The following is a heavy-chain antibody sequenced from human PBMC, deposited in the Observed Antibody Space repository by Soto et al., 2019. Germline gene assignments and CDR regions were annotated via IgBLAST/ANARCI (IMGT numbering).Heavy chain of an antibody. CDR2: FNTYNGNT. J-gene: IGHJ4*02. V-gene: IGHV1-18*01. D-gene: IGHD5-18*01. CDR1: GYTFSSYG. CDR3: ARERGGYSYGDY. Sequence: QVQLVQSGAEVKKPGASVKVSCKASGYTFSSYGITWVRQAPGQRLEWMGWFNTYNGNTNYAQKFQGRVTMTTDTSPSTAYMELRSLRSDDTAVYYCARERGGYSYGDYWGQGALVTVSS.